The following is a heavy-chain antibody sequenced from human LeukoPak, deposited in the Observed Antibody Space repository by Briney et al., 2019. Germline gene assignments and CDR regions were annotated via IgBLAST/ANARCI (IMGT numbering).Heavy chain of an antibody. CDR3: ASEAMVKGWFDP. J-gene: IGHJ5*02. CDR2: ISRSGSTK. Sequence: PGGSLRLSCAASGFTFSDYNMRWIRQAPGKGLEWVSSISRSGSTKYYADSVKGRFTISRDNAKNSLFLQMNSLRAEDTAVYYCASEAMVKGWFDPWGQGTLVTVSS. CDR1: GFTFSDYN. D-gene: IGHD5-18*01. V-gene: IGHV3-11*01.